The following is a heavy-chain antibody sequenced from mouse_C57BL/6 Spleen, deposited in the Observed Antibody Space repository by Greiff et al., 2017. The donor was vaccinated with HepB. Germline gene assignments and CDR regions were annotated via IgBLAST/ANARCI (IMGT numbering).Heavy chain of an antibody. J-gene: IGHJ1*03. Sequence: EVKLMESGEGLVKPGGSLKLSCAASGFTFSSYAMSWVRQTPEKRLEWVAYISSGGDYIYYADTVKGRFTISRDNARNTLYLQMSSLKSEDTAMYYCTRVSITTVVAPYWYFDVWGTGTTVTVSS. D-gene: IGHD1-1*01. CDR1: GFTFSSYA. V-gene: IGHV5-9-1*02. CDR3: TRVSITTVVAPYWYFDV. CDR2: ISSGGDYI.